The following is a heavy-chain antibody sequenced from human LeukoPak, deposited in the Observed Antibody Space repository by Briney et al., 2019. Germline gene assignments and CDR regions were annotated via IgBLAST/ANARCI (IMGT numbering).Heavy chain of an antibody. J-gene: IGHJ3*02. Sequence: SVKVSCKASGYTFTGYYMHWVRQAPGQGLEWMGGIIPIFGTPNYAQKFQGRVTITADESTNTAYMELSSLTYEDTAMYYCARDGDTAMVSFYDIWGQGTKVTVSS. CDR2: IIPIFGTP. V-gene: IGHV1-69*13. CDR3: ARDGDTAMVSFYDI. CDR1: GYTFTGYY. D-gene: IGHD5-18*01.